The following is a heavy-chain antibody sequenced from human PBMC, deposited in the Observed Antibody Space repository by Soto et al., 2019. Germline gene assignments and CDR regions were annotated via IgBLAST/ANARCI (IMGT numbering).Heavy chain of an antibody. CDR2: IFSNDEK. Sequence: SGPTLVNPTETLTPTCTVSGFSLSNARMGVSWIRQPPGKALEWLAHIFSNDEKSYSTSLKSRLTISKDTSKSQVVLTMTNMDPVDTATYYCARTFVDYDFWSGYYEVSRAFDIWGQGTMVTVSS. V-gene: IGHV2-26*01. CDR3: ARTFVDYDFWSGYYEVSRAFDI. D-gene: IGHD3-3*01. J-gene: IGHJ3*02. CDR1: GFSLSNARMG.